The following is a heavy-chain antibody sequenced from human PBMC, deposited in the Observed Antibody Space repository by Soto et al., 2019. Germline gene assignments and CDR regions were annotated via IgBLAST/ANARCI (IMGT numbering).Heavy chain of an antibody. CDR3: AKSGRYCGRGAEYFQH. CDR2: ISGSGGST. D-gene: IGHD3-10*01. J-gene: IGHJ1*01. V-gene: IGHV3-23*01. Sequence: GCSLRLSCAAAGFSFSSYAMSWVRQAPGKGLEWVSAISGSGGSTYYADSVKGRFTISRDNSKNTLYLQMNSLRAEDTAVYYCAKSGRYCGRGAEYFQHWGQGTLVTASS. CDR1: GFSFSSYA.